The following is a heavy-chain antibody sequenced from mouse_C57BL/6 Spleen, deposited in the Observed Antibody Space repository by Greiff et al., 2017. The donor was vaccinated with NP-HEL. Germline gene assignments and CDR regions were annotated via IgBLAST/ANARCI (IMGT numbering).Heavy chain of an antibody. J-gene: IGHJ4*01. D-gene: IGHD1-1*02. V-gene: IGHV1-63*01. Sequence: VQLQQSGAELVRPGTSVKMSCKASGYTFTNYWIGWAKQRPGHGLEWIGDIYPGGGYTNYNEKFKGKATLTADKSSSTAYMQFSSLTSEDSAIYYGARKGGDAMDYWGQGTSVTVSS. CDR1: GYTFTNYW. CDR3: ARKGGDAMDY. CDR2: IYPGGGYT.